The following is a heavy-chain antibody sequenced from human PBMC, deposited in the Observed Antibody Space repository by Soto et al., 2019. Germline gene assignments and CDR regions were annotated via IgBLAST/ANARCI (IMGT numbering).Heavy chain of an antibody. D-gene: IGHD2-8*01. J-gene: IGHJ4*02. CDR1: GYTFTSYA. CDR3: ARDGSYCTNGVCFYYLDY. V-gene: IGHV1-3*01. CDR2: INAGIGKA. Sequence: ASVKVSCKASGYTFTSYAMHWVRQAPGQRLEWMGRINAGIGKAKYAQKLQGRVTITADKYANTAYMELSSLRSEDTAMYFCARDGSYCTNGVCFYYLDYWGQGTLVTVSS.